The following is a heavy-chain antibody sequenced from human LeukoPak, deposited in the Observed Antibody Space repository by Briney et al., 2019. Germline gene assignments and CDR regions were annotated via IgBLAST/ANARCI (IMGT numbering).Heavy chain of an antibody. D-gene: IGHD3-10*01. J-gene: IGHJ3*02. CDR1: GFXFTNTW. V-gene: IGHV3-15*01. CDR2: VKGKADDGTT. CDR3: ATEGGSGSYYGDDAFDM. Sequence: PGGSLRLSCEASGFXFTNTWISWVRQAPGKGLEWVGCVKGKADDGTTDYPPPVQGRFTISRDDSKNTLSLQMNSLKTEDTAVYYCATEGGSGSYYGDDAFDMWAKGQWSPSLQ.